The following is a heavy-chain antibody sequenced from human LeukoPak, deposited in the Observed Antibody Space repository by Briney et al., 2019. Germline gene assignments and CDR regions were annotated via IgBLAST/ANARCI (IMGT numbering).Heavy chain of an antibody. J-gene: IGHJ3*02. CDR3: ARVIVRTEDAFDI. CDR2: IYYSGST. V-gene: IGHV4-59*01. Sequence: SETLSLTXTVSGGSISSYYWSWIRQPPGKGLEWIRYIYYSGSTNYNPSLKSRVTISVDTSKNQFSLKLSSVTAADTAVYYCARVIVRTEDAFDIWGQGTMVTVSS. D-gene: IGHD3-22*01. CDR1: GGSISSYY.